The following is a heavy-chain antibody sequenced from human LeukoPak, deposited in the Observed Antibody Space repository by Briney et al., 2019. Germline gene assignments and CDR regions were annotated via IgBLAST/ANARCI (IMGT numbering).Heavy chain of an antibody. V-gene: IGHV3-53*01. CDR1: GFTPSSNY. D-gene: IGHD3-22*01. CDR2: IYSGVST. Sequence: GGSLRLSFVASGFTPSSNYMSRVRQPPGRGREGVSLIYSGVSTYYADSVKGRFTISRDNSKNTLYLQMSSLRAEDTAVCDCARVGNSGYYDSTGYWASWFDPWGQGTLVTVSS. CDR3: ARVGNSGYYDSTGYWASWFDP. J-gene: IGHJ5*02.